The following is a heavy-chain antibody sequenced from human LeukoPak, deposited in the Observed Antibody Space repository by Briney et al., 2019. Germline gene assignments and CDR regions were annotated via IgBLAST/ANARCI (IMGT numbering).Heavy chain of an antibody. CDR2: IKEDGSEK. CDR3: VRLPGYL. CDR1: GFTFSNYW. Sequence: PGGSLRLSCAVSGFTFSNYWMHWVRQAPGKGLEWVAQIKEDGSEKYYVDSVKGRFTISRDNAKNSLYLQLNSLRAEDAAVYYCVRLPGYLCGQGTLFTVSS. J-gene: IGHJ5*02. V-gene: IGHV3-7*01.